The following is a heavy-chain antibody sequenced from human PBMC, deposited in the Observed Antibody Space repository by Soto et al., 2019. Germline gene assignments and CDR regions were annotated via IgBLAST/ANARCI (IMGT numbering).Heavy chain of an antibody. CDR3: ARLEGLATISYYFDF. J-gene: IGHJ4*02. V-gene: IGHV4-30-2*03. CDR1: DDCIYRGTYY. CDR2: IYYRGNA. D-gene: IGHD3-9*01. Sequence: PSQTRSVTCSVSDDCIYRGTYYWCWNRQPPGKGLEWIGSIYYRGNAYYNPSLQTRVTISLDKSKSQFSLKLNSVTAADSAVYFCARLEGLATISYYFDFWGPGALVTVSS.